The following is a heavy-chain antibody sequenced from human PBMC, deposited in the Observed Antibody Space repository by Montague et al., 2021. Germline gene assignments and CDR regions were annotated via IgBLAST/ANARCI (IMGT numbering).Heavy chain of an antibody. J-gene: IGHJ3*02. Sequence: SETLSLTCTVSGGSISSSPFYWGWIRQSPGKGLEWIGSNYYRGNTYYNPSLKSRVSLSIDTSKNQFSLKMNSVTAADTAVYYCARRMGFVVVTEHDAFDIWGQGTMVTVSS. V-gene: IGHV4-39*01. CDR2: NYYRGNT. CDR3: ARRMGFVVVTEHDAFDI. D-gene: IGHD2-21*02. CDR1: GGSISSSPFY.